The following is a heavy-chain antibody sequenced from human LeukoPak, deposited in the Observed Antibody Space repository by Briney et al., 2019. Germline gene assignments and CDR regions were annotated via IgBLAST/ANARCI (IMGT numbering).Heavy chain of an antibody. Sequence: GASVKVSCKASGYTFTSYGISWVRQAPGQGLEWMGWISAYNGNTNYAQKLQGRVAMTTDTSTSTAYMELRSLRSDDTAVYYCARAPRIAAAWNIDYWGQGTLVTVSS. J-gene: IGHJ4*02. CDR2: ISAYNGNT. V-gene: IGHV1-18*01. D-gene: IGHD6-13*01. CDR1: GYTFTSYG. CDR3: ARAPRIAAAWNIDY.